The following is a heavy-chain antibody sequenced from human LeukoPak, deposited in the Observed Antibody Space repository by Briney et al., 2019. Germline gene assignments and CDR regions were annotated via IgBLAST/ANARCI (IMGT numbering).Heavy chain of an antibody. V-gene: IGHV3-23*01. Sequence: GGSLRLSCAASGFTVSSYAISWVRQAPGKGMEWVSAISGSGGSTYYADSAKGRFTISRDNSKNTLYLQMNSLRAEDTAVYYCAKGQNYKQWLVLDYFDYWGQGTLVTVSS. CDR2: ISGSGGST. CDR1: GFTVSSYA. CDR3: AKGQNYKQWLVLDYFDY. J-gene: IGHJ4*02. D-gene: IGHD6-19*01.